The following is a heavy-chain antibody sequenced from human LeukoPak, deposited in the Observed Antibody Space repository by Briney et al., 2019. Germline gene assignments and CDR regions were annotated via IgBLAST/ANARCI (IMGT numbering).Heavy chain of an antibody. V-gene: IGHV3-21*01. CDR2: ISSSDSYK. J-gene: IGHJ6*02. CDR1: GFTFSTYS. D-gene: IGHD2-2*01. Sequence: GGSLRLSCAASGFTFSTYSMNWVRQAPGKGQEWVSSISSSDSYKYYADSVKGRFTISRDNAKNSLYLQMNSPRAEDTAAYYCARDRVPAAIVYYFYGMDVWGQGTTVTVSS. CDR3: ARDRVPAAIVYYFYGMDV.